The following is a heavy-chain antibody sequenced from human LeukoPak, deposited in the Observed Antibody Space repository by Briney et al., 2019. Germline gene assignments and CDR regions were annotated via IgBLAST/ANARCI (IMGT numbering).Heavy chain of an antibody. CDR3: AKDLGYNGFEPSVDY. CDR1: GFTFSSYE. CDR2: ISGSGGST. Sequence: GSLRLSCAASGFTFSSYEMNWVRQAPGKGLEWVSAISGSGGSTYYADSVKGRFTISRDNSKNTLYLQMNSLRAEDTAVYYCAKDLGYNGFEPSVDYWGQGTLVTVSS. D-gene: IGHD1-26*01. V-gene: IGHV3-23*01. J-gene: IGHJ4*02.